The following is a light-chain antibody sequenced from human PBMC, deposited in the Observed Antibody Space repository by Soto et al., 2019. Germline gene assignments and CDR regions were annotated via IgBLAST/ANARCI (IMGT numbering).Light chain of an antibody. J-gene: IGLJ2*01. CDR1: SSDVGGYNY. CDR3: CSYAASGSLL. V-gene: IGLV2-8*01. CDR2: EVT. Sequence: QSALTQPPSASGSPGQSVTISCTGTSSDVGGYNYVSWYQQHPGKAPKLMIYEVTKRPSGVPDRFSGSKSGNTASLTVSGLQAEDEADYYCCSYAASGSLLFGGGTKVTVL.